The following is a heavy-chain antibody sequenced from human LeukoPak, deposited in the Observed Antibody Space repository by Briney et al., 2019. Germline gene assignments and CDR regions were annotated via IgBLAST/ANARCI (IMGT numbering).Heavy chain of an antibody. V-gene: IGHV4-34*01. CDR2: INHSGST. Sequence: SETLSLTCAVYGGSFSGYYWSWIRQPPGKGLEWIGEINHSGSTNYNPSLKSRVTISVDTSKNQFSLKLSSVTAADTAEYYCARSAYYYYMDVWGKGTTVTVSS. CDR3: ARSAYYYYMDV. CDR1: GGSFSGYY. J-gene: IGHJ6*03.